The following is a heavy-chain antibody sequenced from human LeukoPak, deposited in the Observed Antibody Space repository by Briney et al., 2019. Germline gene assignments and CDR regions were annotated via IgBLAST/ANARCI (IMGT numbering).Heavy chain of an antibody. V-gene: IGHV4-4*02. CDR3: ARWGSGFFHF. CDR2: IYHSGGT. J-gene: IGHJ4*02. D-gene: IGHD3-22*01. CDR1: GGSISSSNW. Sequence: PSGTLSLTCAVSGGSISSSNWWSSVRQSPGKGVQWIGEIYHSGGTNYNPSLKSRVTVSVDKSNNQFSLKLSSVTAADTAVYYCARWGSGFFHFWGQGSLVTVSS.